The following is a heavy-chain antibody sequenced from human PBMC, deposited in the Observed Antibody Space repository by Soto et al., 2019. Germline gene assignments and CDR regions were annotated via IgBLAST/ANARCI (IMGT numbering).Heavy chain of an antibody. CDR1: GGSISSGDYY. J-gene: IGHJ4*02. CDR2: IYYSGST. D-gene: IGHD2-21*02. CDR3: AVGNCGGDCGGFDY. Sequence: SETVSLTCTVSGGSISSGDYYWSWIRQPPGKGLEWIGYIYYSGSTYYNPSLKSRVTISVDTSKNQFSLKLSSVTAADTAVYYCAVGNCGGDCGGFDYWGQGTLVTVSS. V-gene: IGHV4-30-4*01.